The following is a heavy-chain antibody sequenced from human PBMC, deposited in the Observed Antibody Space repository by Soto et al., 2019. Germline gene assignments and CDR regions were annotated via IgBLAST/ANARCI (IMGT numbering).Heavy chain of an antibody. CDR2: ISAYNGNT. CDR1: GYTFTSYG. J-gene: IGHJ4*02. D-gene: IGHD3-9*01. CDR3: ARDSDTLLTGYYFDY. Sequence: ASVKVSCKASGYTFTSYGISWVRQAPGQGLEWMGWISAYNGNTNYAQKLQGRVTMTTDTSTSTAYMELRSLRSDDTAVYYCARDSDTLLTGYYFDYWGQGTLVTVS. V-gene: IGHV1-18*01.